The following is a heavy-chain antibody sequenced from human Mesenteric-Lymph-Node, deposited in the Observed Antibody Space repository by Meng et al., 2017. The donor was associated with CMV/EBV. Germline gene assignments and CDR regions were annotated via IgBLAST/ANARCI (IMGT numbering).Heavy chain of an antibody. CDR1: GHSVGTGYN. D-gene: IGHD6-13*01. V-gene: IGHV4-38-2*02. Sequence: SETLSLTCTVSGHSVGTGYNWGWIRQPPGGGLEWIGSVSHNGNTYYNPSLKSRLTISIDTSTNQSSLKMRSVTAADAAVYYCVRTSRIASAAIDYWGQGTLVTVSS. J-gene: IGHJ4*02. CDR2: VSHNGNT. CDR3: VRTSRIASAAIDY.